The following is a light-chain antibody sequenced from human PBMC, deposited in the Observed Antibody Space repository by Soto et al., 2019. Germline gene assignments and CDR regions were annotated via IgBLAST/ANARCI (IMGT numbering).Light chain of an antibody. CDR3: QQYNSYSQT. CDR2: AAS. J-gene: IGKJ1*01. CDR1: QSISSY. Sequence: ENQMTQSPSSLSASVGDRVTITCRASQSISSYLNWYQQKPGKAPKLLIYAASSLQSGVPSRFSGSGSGTEFTLTISSLQPDDFATYYCQQYNSYSQTFGQGTKVDI. V-gene: IGKV1-39*01.